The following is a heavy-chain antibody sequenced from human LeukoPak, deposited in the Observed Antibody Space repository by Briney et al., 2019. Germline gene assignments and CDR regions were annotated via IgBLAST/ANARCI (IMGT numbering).Heavy chain of an antibody. V-gene: IGHV3-21*01. J-gene: IGHJ5*02. CDR1: GFTFSSYS. Sequence: GGSLRLSCAASGFTFSSYSMNWVRQAPGKGLEWVSSISSSSSYIYYADSVKGRFTISRDNAKNSLYLQMNSLRAEDTAVYYCASSIVVVPAAEYRFDPWGQGTLVTVSS. CDR2: ISSSSSYI. CDR3: ASSIVVVPAAEYRFDP. D-gene: IGHD2-2*01.